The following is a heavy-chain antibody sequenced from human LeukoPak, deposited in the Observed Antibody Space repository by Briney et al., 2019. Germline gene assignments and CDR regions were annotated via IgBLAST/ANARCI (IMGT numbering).Heavy chain of an antibody. V-gene: IGHV3-21*01. Sequence: KPGGSLRLSCAASGFTFSSYSMNWVRQAPGKGLEWVSSISSSSSYIYYADSVKGRFTISRDNAKNSLYLQMNSLRAEDTAVYYCARDFRAIGSWATLYMDVWGKGTTVTVSS. D-gene: IGHD6-13*01. J-gene: IGHJ6*03. CDR1: GFTFSSYS. CDR2: ISSSSSYI. CDR3: ARDFRAIGSWATLYMDV.